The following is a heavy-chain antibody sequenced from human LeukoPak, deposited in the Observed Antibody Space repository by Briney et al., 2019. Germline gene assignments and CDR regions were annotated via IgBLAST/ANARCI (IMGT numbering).Heavy chain of an antibody. CDR3: AGGVRGVSSWFDP. CDR2: VAYDGKHQ. J-gene: IGHJ5*02. V-gene: IGHV3-30*04. D-gene: IGHD3-10*01. CDR1: EFFSMYA. Sequence: PGRPLRLSCAASEFFSMYAMHWVRQAPGKGLAWVAAVAYDGKHQYYADSVKGRFTISKDNFKNTLYMNNLKPEDTAVYYCAGGVRGVSSWFDPWGQGTLVTVSS.